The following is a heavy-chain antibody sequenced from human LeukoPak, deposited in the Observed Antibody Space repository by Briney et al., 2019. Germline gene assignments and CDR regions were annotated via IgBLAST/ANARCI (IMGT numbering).Heavy chain of an antibody. J-gene: IGHJ4*02. CDR3: ARQTFGALYFDS. Sequence: SETLSLTCTVSGYSISSGYYWGWIRQPPGKGLEWIGSIYHSGSTYYNPSLKSRVTISVDTSKNQFSLKLSSVTAADTAVYYCARQTFGALYFDSWGQGTLVTVSS. V-gene: IGHV4-38-2*02. CDR2: IYHSGST. CDR1: GYSISSGYY. D-gene: IGHD3-10*01.